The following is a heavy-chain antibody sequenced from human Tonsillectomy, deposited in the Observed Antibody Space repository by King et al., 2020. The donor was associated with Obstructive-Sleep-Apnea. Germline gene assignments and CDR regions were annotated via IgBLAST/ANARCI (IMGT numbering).Heavy chain of an antibody. Sequence: QLQESGPGLVKPSETLSLICTVSGGSITNTTYSWGWIRQPPGKGLECIGRIYYNGSTYYNPSLKSRVTISLDTSKSQISLRLSSVTAADTAVYFCARDRRYDSSGFYFGYWGQGSLVTVSS. J-gene: IGHJ4*02. CDR1: GGSITNTTYS. CDR3: ARDRRYDSSGFYFGY. CDR2: IYYNGST. D-gene: IGHD3-22*01. V-gene: IGHV4-39*07.